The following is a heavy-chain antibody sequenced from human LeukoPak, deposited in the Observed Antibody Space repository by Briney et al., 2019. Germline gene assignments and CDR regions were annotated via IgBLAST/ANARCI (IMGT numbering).Heavy chain of an antibody. Sequence: SETLSLTCTVSGGSISNYYWNWIRQPPGKGLEWIGYIYYSGSTNYNPSLKSRVTISVDTSKNQFSLMLTSVTAADTATYYCARETSLAGFASGLGFNYWGQGILVTVSS. J-gene: IGHJ4*02. CDR3: ARETSLAGFASGLGFNY. D-gene: IGHD6-19*01. CDR2: IYYSGST. V-gene: IGHV4-59*01. CDR1: GGSISNYY.